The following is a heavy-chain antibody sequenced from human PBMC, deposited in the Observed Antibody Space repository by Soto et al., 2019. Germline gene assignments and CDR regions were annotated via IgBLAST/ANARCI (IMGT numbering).Heavy chain of an antibody. CDR1: GYSITNHF. J-gene: IGHJ5*02. Sequence: QVQLVQSGAEVKKPGASVKVSCKASGYSITNHFIHWVRQAPGQGLEWMGIINPSGGATNYAQKMLARVTLPSDRSTTPFSMELNSLRSEDTVVYYCARLLNAWFDPWGQGTLVSVSS. CDR3: ARLLNAWFDP. CDR2: INPSGGAT. D-gene: IGHD1-1*01. V-gene: IGHV1-46*04.